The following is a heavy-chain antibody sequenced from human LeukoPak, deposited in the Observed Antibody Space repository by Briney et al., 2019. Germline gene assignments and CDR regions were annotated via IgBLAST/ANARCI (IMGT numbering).Heavy chain of an antibody. J-gene: IGHJ4*02. D-gene: IGHD4-17*01. CDR1: GFTFSSYA. V-gene: IGHV3-30-3*01. Sequence: GGSLRLSCAASGFTFSSYAMHWVRQAPGKGLEWVAVISYDGSNKYYADSVKGRFTISRDNSKNTLYLQMNSLRAEDTAVYYCAKDLKYGDPSLDYWGQGTLDTVSS. CDR2: ISYDGSNK. CDR3: AKDLKYGDPSLDY.